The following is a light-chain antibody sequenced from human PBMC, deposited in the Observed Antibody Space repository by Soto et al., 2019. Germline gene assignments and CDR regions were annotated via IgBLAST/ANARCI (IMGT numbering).Light chain of an antibody. CDR1: QSISRW. V-gene: IGKV1-5*02. J-gene: IGKJ5*01. CDR2: DAS. Sequence: DIQITQSRSTLSASVGDRVIIICRASQSISRWLAWHQQKPGKAPRLLIYDASNLQRGVPSRVSGSRSGTECTLTISCLQSEDFATYYCQQYYSYPITFGQGTRLEIK. CDR3: QQYYSYPIT.